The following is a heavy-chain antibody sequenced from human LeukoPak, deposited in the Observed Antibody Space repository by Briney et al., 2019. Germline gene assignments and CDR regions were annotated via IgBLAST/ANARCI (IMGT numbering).Heavy chain of an antibody. Sequence: GESLKISCKGSGYSFTTYWIGWVRQMPGIGLEWMGFIYGGGTDTRYSPSFQGQVTISIDKSINTAYLQWSGLKASDTSIYYCARTGDGKYYFDYWGQGTLVTVSS. J-gene: IGHJ4*02. D-gene: IGHD5-24*01. CDR3: ARTGDGKYYFDY. V-gene: IGHV5-51*01. CDR2: IYGGGTDT. CDR1: GYSFTTYW.